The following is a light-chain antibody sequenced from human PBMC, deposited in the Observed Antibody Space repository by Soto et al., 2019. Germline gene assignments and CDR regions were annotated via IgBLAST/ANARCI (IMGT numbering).Light chain of an antibody. CDR2: KAS. CDR3: QHYNSYSES. J-gene: IGKJ1*01. CDR1: QSISIW. Sequence: GDRVTITCRASQSISIWLAWYQQKPGRAPKFLIYKASDLENGVPSRFSGSGSGTEFTLTISSLQPDDFATYYCQHYNSYSESFGQGTKVDIK. V-gene: IGKV1-5*03.